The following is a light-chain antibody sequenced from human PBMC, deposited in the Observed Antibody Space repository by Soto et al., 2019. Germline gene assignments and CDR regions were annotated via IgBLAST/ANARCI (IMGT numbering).Light chain of an antibody. CDR1: QSVSSSY. CDR2: GAS. CDR3: QPYGSSP. V-gene: IGKV3-20*01. Sequence: EIVLTQSPGTLSLSPGERATLSCRASQSVSSSYLAWYQQKPGQAPRLLIYGASSRATGIPDRFSGSGSGTDFTLTISRLEPEDFAVYYCQPYGSSPFGGGTKVEIK. J-gene: IGKJ4*01.